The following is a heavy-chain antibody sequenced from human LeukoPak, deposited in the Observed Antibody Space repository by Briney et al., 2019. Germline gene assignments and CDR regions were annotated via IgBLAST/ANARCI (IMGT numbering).Heavy chain of an antibody. V-gene: IGHV1-69*13. CDR2: IIPIFGTA. CDR3: ARENLGAGNNIQH. D-gene: IGHD3-16*01. J-gene: IGHJ1*01. CDR1: GCTFSSYA. Sequence: SVKVSRKASGCTFSSYAISGLRQAPAQGREWMGGIIPIFGTANYAQKFQGRVTITADESTSTAYMELSSLRSEDTAVYYCARENLGAGNNIQHWGQGTLVTVSS.